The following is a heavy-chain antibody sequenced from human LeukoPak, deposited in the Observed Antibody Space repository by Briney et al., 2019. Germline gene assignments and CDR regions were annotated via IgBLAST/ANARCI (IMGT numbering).Heavy chain of an antibody. J-gene: IGHJ4*02. D-gene: IGHD2-21*02. CDR1: GFTFSNYW. Sequence: GGSLRLSCVASGFTFSNYWMSWVRQAPGKGLEWVANIKQDGSDRYYVDSVKGRFTISRDNAKDPLYLQMNSLRAEDTAVYYCAKEVPVVVTACYYDYWGQGTLVTVSS. V-gene: IGHV3-7*03. CDR3: AKEVPVVVTACYYDY. CDR2: IKQDGSDR.